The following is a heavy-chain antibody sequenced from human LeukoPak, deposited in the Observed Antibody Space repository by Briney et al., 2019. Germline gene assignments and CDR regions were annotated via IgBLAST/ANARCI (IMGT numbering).Heavy chain of an antibody. D-gene: IGHD6-6*01. V-gene: IGHV4-39*01. Sequence: SETLSLTCTVSGGSISSSSYYWGWIRQPTGKGLEWIGNIFYSGSTYYNPSLKSRVTISVDTSKNQFSLKLSSVTAADKAVYYCARQASYSSWNYWGQGTLVTVSS. CDR3: ARQASYSSWNY. CDR2: IFYSGST. J-gene: IGHJ4*02. CDR1: GGSISSSSYY.